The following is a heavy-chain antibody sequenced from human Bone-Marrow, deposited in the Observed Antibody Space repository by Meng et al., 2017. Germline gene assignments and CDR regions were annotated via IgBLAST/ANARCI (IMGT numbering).Heavy chain of an antibody. J-gene: IGHJ4*02. CDR1: GCSFSTSGVG. CDR3: GRLYDYVWGSYRSFDY. V-gene: IGHV2-5*02. D-gene: IGHD3-16*02. Sequence: LQVSGPTVLHTKQTLALTCSCSGCSFSTSGVGVGWIRQTPGQGLEWHALIYWDDDTRYSTSLKSRLTITKDTSKTQVVLTMTNMDPVDKATYYCGRLYDYVWGSYRSFDYWGQGTLVTVSS. CDR2: IYWDDDT.